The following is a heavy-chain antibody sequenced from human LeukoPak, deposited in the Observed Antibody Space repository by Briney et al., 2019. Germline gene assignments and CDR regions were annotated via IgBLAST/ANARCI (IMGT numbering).Heavy chain of an antibody. CDR2: IIPIFGTA. J-gene: IGHJ4*02. V-gene: IGHV1-69*13. D-gene: IGHD6-19*01. CDR1: GGTFSSYA. CDR3: ARDLEGIAVAGTNY. Sequence: EASVKVSCKASGGTFSSYAISWVRQAPGQGLEWMGGIIPIFGTANYAQKFQGRVTITADESTGTAYMELSSLRSEDTAVYYCARDLEGIAVAGTNYWGQGTLVTVSS.